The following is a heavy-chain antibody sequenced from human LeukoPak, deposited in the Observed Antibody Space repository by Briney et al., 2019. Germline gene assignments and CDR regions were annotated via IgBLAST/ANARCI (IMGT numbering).Heavy chain of an antibody. CDR2: INPNSGGT. Sequence: ASVKVSCKASGYTFTGYYMHWVRQAPGQGLEWMGWINPNSGGTNYAQKFQGRVTMTRDTSISTAYMELSRPRSDDTAVYYCARVDTAMVNDAFDIWGQGTMVTVSS. CDR3: ARVDTAMVNDAFDI. D-gene: IGHD5-18*01. V-gene: IGHV1-2*02. J-gene: IGHJ3*02. CDR1: GYTFTGYY.